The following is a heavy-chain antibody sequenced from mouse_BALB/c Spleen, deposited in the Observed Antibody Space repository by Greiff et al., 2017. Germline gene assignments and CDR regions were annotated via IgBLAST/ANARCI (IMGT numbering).Heavy chain of an antibody. V-gene: IGHV5-12-2*01. CDR2: ISNGGGST. D-gene: IGHD4-1*01. CDR3: ARTTNWVFDY. J-gene: IGHJ2*01. Sequence: EVKLVESGGGLVQPGGSLKLSCAASGFTFSSYTMSWVRQTPEKRLEWVAYISNGGGSTYYPDTVKGRFTISRDNAKNTLYLQMSSLKSEDTAMYYCARTTNWVFDYWGQGTTLTVSS. CDR1: GFTFSSYT.